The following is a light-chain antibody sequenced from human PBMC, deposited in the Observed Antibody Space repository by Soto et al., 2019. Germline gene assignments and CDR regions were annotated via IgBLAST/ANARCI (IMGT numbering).Light chain of an antibody. J-gene: IGKJ3*01. CDR1: QTVSSTY. CDR2: GAS. V-gene: IGKV3-20*01. Sequence: EIVLTQSPGTLSLSPGERATLSYRASQTVSSTYLAWYQQKPGQAPRLLIFGASIRATGIPDRFSGSGSGTDFTLTINSLEPEDFAVYYCLQYGSSPLFTFGPGTKVDIK. CDR3: LQYGSSPLFT.